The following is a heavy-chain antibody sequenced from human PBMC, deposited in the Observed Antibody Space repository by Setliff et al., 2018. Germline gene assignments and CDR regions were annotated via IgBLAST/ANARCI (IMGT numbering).Heavy chain of an antibody. CDR3: ARLPRTVTHFDY. CDR2: VLHSGRT. CDR1: GVSTSSSY. Sequence: SETLSLTCNVSGVSTSSSYWSWIRQPPGKGLEWIGNVLHSGRTNYNPSLQSRVSISVDTSKNQLSLKLDSLTAADTAVYFCARLPRTVTHFDYWGQGALVTVSS. V-gene: IGHV4-59*01. D-gene: IGHD4-17*01. J-gene: IGHJ4*02.